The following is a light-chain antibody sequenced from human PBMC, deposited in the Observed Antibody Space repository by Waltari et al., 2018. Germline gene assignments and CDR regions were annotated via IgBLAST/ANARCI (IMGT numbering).Light chain of an antibody. J-gene: IGLJ2*01. V-gene: IGLV2-14*03. CDR3: SSYTNRILV. Sequence: SSLTQPPSVSGSPGQPITLSCAGSCSGIGDYDYFSWYQQRPGAAPKLIIYDVTHRPSGISNRFSGSKSGSAASLTISGLQAEDEADYYCSSYTNRILVFGGGTKLTVL. CDR1: CSGIGDYDY. CDR2: DVT.